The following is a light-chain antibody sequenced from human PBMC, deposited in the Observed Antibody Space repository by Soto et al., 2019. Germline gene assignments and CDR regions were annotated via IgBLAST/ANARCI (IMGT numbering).Light chain of an antibody. Sequence: KTEYISAVAASVGDRVTITCRASQGINSWLAWYQQKPGRAPKLLIYAASILQSGVPSRFSGIGSGTDLTPTITSLLPKHFAPYDRPLRNRFPCCIGQGTRVE. CDR2: AAS. CDR3: PLRNRFPCC. CDR1: QGINSW. J-gene: IGKJ5*01. V-gene: IGKV1D-12*01.